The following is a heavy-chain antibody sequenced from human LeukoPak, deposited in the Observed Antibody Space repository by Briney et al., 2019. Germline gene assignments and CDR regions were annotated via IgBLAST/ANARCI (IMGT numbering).Heavy chain of an antibody. V-gene: IGHV3-21*01. CDR2: ITGNSHYI. Sequence: PGGSLRLSCVASGFDLSTYTMNWVRQAPGKELEWVSSITGNSHYIYYADSVKGRFNISRDNAQNSLFLQMNSLRAEDTAVYYCARDQGRAWGKGALVTVSS. CDR3: ARDQGRA. CDR1: GFDLSTYT. J-gene: IGHJ5*02.